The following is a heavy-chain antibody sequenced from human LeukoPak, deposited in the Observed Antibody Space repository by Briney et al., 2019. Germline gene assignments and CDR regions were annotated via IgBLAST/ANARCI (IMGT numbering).Heavy chain of an antibody. D-gene: IGHD3-16*01. CDR1: GFTFSSYA. V-gene: IGHV3-30-3*01. Sequence: QPGRSLRLSCAASGFTFSSYAMHWVRQAPGKGLEWVAVISYDGSNKYYADSVKGRFTISRDNSKNTLYLQMNSLRAEDTAVYYRAREGETYWFDPWGQGTLVTVSS. CDR3: AREGETYWFDP. J-gene: IGHJ5*02. CDR2: ISYDGSNK.